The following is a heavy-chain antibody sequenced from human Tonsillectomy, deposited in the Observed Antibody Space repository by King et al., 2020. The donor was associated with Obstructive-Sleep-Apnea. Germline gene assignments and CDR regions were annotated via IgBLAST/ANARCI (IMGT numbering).Heavy chain of an antibody. CDR2: ISWNSGSI. Sequence: VQLVESGGGLVQPGRSLRLSCAASGFTFDDYAMHWVRQAPGKGLEWVSGISWNSGSIGYADSVKGRFTISRDNAKNSLYLQMNSLRAEDTALYYCAKDLYYDILTGAPGAFDIWGQGTMVTVSS. CDR3: AKDLYYDILTGAPGAFDI. J-gene: IGHJ3*02. V-gene: IGHV3-9*01. CDR1: GFTFDDYA. D-gene: IGHD3-9*01.